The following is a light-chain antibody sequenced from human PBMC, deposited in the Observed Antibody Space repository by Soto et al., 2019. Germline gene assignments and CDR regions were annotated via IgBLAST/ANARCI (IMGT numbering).Light chain of an antibody. V-gene: IGLV2-8*01. Sequence: QSALTQPPSASGSPGQSVTISCTGTSSDVGGYNYVSWYQQYPGKVPKLMIYEVNKRPSGVPDRFSGSKSGNTASLTVSGLQAEDAADYYCTSSAGGNNVFGTGTKLTVL. J-gene: IGLJ1*01. CDR2: EVN. CDR3: TSSAGGNNV. CDR1: SSDVGGYNY.